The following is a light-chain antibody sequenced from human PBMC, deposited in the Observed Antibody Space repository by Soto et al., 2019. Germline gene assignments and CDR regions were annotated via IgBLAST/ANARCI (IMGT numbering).Light chain of an antibody. CDR2: KAS. CDR1: QSISSW. CDR3: QQYGSSSPWT. V-gene: IGKV1-5*03. Sequence: DIQMTQSPSTLSASVGDRVTITCRASQSISSWLAWYQQKPGRAPKLLIYKASSLETGVPSRFSGSGSGTEFTLIISSLQPDDFASYYCQQYGSSSPWTFGQWTKVEI. J-gene: IGKJ1*01.